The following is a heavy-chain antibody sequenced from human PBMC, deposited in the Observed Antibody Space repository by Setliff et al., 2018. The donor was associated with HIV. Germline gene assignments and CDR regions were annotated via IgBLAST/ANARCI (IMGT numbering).Heavy chain of an antibody. CDR2: IYYSGAT. Sequence: ASETLSLTCTVSGDSISSGGYYWSWIRQLQGKGLEWIGYIYYSGATYYNPSLKNRVTISLDTSKSQFSLKLTSVTAADTALYYCASGRGAKGGYDYFGSWGQGTLVTVSS. CDR3: ASGRGAKGGYDYFGS. V-gene: IGHV4-31*03. J-gene: IGHJ4*02. D-gene: IGHD5-12*01. CDR1: GDSISSGGYY.